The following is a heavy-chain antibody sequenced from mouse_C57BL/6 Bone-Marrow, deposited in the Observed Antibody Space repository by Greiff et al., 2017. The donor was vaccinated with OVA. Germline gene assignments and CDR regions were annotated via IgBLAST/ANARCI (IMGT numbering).Heavy chain of an antibody. CDR2: IGPGSGSP. J-gene: IGHJ1*03. CDR3: AITTVVAHWYFDV. V-gene: IGHV1-77*01. CDR1: GYTFTDYY. D-gene: IGHD1-1*01. Sequence: QVQLQQSGAELVKPGASVKISCKASGYTFTDYYINWVKQRPGQGLEWIGKIGPGSGSPYYNEKFKGKATLTADKSSSTAYMQLSSLTSEDSAVYFCAITTVVAHWYFDVWGTGTTVTVSS.